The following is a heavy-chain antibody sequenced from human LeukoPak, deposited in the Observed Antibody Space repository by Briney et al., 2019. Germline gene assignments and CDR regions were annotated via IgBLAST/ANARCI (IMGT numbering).Heavy chain of an antibody. CDR2: ISAYNGNT. CDR3: ARDPGRYYYDSSGYYRRDQYYYYMDV. CDR1: GYTFTSYG. Sequence: GASVKVSCKASGYTFTSYGISWVRQAPGQGLEWMGWISAYNGNTDYAQKLRGRVTMTTDTSTSTAYMELRSLRSDDTAVYYCARDPGRYYYDSSGYYRRDQYYYYMDVWGKGTTVTVSS. J-gene: IGHJ6*03. D-gene: IGHD3-22*01. V-gene: IGHV1-18*01.